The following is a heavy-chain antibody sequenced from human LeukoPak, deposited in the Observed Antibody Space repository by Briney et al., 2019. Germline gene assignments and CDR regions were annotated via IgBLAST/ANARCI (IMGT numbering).Heavy chain of an antibody. V-gene: IGHV4-30-2*01. J-gene: IGHJ4*02. CDR2: IYHSGST. D-gene: IGHD6-6*01. Sequence: SSETLSLTCTVSGGSISSGGYYWSWIRQPPGKGLEWIGYIYHSGSTYYNPSLKSRVTISVDRSKNQFSLKLSSVTAADTAVYYCARDRYSSSRGGLDYWGQGTLVTVSS. CDR3: ARDRYSSSRGGLDY. CDR1: GGSISSGGYY.